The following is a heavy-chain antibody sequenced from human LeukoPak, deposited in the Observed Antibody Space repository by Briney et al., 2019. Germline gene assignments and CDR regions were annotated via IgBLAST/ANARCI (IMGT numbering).Heavy chain of an antibody. D-gene: IGHD5-18*01. CDR3: ARDEGARRGYSYAVFDY. J-gene: IGHJ4*02. CDR2: IIPIFGTA. V-gene: IGHV1-69*01. CDR1: GGTFSSYA. Sequence: GVSVKVSCKASGGTFSSYAISWVRQAPGQGLEWMGGIIPIFGTANYAQKFQGRVTITADESTSTAYMELSSLRSEDTAVYYCARDEGARRGYSYAVFDYWGQGTLVTVSS.